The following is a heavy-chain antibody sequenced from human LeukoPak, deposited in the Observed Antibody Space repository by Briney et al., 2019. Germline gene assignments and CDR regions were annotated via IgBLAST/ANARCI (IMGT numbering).Heavy chain of an antibody. Sequence: GRSLRLSCAASGFTLDDYAMHWVRQAPGKGLEWVSGISWNSGSIGYADSVKGRFTISRDNAKNSLYLQMNSLRAEDTALYYCAKGSATFQDYYYYYGMDVWGQGTTVTVYS. J-gene: IGHJ6*02. CDR1: GFTLDDYA. CDR3: AKGSATFQDYYYYYGMDV. V-gene: IGHV3-9*01. D-gene: IGHD3-16*01. CDR2: ISWNSGSI.